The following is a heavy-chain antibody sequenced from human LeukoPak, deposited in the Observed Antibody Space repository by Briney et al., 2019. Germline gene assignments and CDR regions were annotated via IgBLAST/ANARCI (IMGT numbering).Heavy chain of an antibody. CDR1: GGSISSYY. V-gene: IGHV4-59*08. CDR3: ARHGYYGSGSYYTFDF. CDR2: IYYSGST. D-gene: IGHD3-10*01. Sequence: PSETLSLTCTVSGGSISSYYWTWIRQPPGKGLEWIGNIYYSGSTNYNPSLKSRVTISVDTSKKQFSLKLISVTAADTAVYYCARHGYYGSGSYYTFDFWGQGTLVPVSS. J-gene: IGHJ4*02.